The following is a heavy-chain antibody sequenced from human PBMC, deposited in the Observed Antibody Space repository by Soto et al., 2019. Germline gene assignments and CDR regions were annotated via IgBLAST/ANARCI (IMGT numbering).Heavy chain of an antibody. CDR1: GFSFSDYT. CDR3: AKDSGCVNHECAYDP. Sequence: EVHLVESGGGLVKPGGSLRLTCAGSGFSFSDYTMNWVRQAPGKGLEWVSSISRGSDYIFYADTVKGRFTISRDNARNSLYLQMSSLRAEDTAVYYCAKDSGCVNHECAYDPWGQGTLVSVSS. V-gene: IGHV3-21*01. CDR2: ISRGSDYI. J-gene: IGHJ5*02. D-gene: IGHD2-15*01.